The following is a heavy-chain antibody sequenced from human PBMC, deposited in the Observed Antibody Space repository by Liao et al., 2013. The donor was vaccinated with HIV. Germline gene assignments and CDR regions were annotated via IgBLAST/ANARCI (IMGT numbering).Heavy chain of an antibody. CDR1: GGSFSGYY. CDR2: IYFSGST. V-gene: IGHV4-34*01. Sequence: QVQLQQWGAGLLKPSETLSLTCAVYGGSFSGYYWGWVRQPPGKGLEWIGTIYFSGSTYYNPSLKSRVTISVDTSKNQFSLKLTSVTAADTAVYYCARGSEDDAFDIWGQGTMVTVSS. J-gene: IGHJ3*02. CDR3: ARGSEDDAFDI.